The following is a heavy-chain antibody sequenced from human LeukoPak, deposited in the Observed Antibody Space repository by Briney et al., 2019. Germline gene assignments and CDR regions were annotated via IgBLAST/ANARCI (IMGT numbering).Heavy chain of an antibody. J-gene: IGHJ5*02. D-gene: IGHD6-13*01. CDR1: GGSISSYY. CDR2: IYYSGST. Sequence: SETLSLTCTVSGGSISSYYWSWIRQPPGKGLEWIGYIYYSGSTNYNPSLKSRVTISVDTSKNQFSLKLSSVTAADTAVYYCARAVAVGYIAAAGMFDPWGQGTLVTVSS. V-gene: IGHV4-59*01. CDR3: ARAVAVGYIAAAGMFDP.